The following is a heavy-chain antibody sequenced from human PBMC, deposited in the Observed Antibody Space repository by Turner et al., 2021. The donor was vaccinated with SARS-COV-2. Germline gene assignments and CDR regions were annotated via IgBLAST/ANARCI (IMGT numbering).Heavy chain of an antibody. V-gene: IGHV1-2*02. CDR3: AREGAPVSSSSRVWFDP. D-gene: IGHD6-6*01. CDR2: INPNSGGT. Sequence: QVQLVQSEAEVKKPGASVKVSCKASGYTFTGYYMHWVRQAPGQGLEWMGWINPNSGGTNYAQKFQGRVTMTRDTSISTAYMDLSRLRSDDTAVYYCAREGAPVSSSSRVWFDPWGQGTLVTVS. J-gene: IGHJ5*02. CDR1: GYTFTGYY.